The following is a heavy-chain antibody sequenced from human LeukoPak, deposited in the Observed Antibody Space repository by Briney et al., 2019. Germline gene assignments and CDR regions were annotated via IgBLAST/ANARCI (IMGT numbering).Heavy chain of an antibody. CDR1: GGSFNRGNYY. CDR2: IYSTGST. D-gene: IGHD5-12*01. V-gene: IGHV4-61*02. CDR3: ARSGYSGYDYLHYFDF. Sequence: SQTLSLTCTVSGGSFNRGNYYWSWIRQPAGKDLEWLGRIYSTGSTNYNPSLKSRVTISVDTSKNQFSLKLNSVTAADTAVYYCARSGYSGYDYLHYFDFWGQGTLVTVSS. J-gene: IGHJ4*02.